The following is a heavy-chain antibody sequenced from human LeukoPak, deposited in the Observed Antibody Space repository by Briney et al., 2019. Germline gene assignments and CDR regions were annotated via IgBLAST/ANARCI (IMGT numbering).Heavy chain of an antibody. V-gene: IGHV3-21*01. J-gene: IGHJ6*02. Sequence: GGSLRLSCAASGFTFRSYSMTWVRQPPGKGLEWVSSISSSSTYIYYADSVKGRFTISRDNAMNSLYLQMNSLRGEDTAVYYCARPSTRSTSYYFYFYGMDVWGQGTTVTVSS. CDR2: ISSSSTYI. CDR1: GFTFRSYS. D-gene: IGHD2/OR15-2a*01. CDR3: ARPSTRSTSYYFYFYGMDV.